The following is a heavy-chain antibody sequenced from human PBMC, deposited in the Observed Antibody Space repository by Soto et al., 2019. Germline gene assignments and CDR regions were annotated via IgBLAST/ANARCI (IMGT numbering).Heavy chain of an antibody. CDR1: GFTFSSYG. V-gene: IGHV3-30*18. D-gene: IGHD2-2*01. Sequence: GGSLRLSCAASGFTFSSYGMHWVRQAPGKGLEWVAVISSDGSNKFYADSVKGRFTISRDNSKNTLYLQMNSLRAEDTAVYYCAKGQHCSSTSCYFYYYGMDVWGQGTTVTVSS. J-gene: IGHJ6*02. CDR3: AKGQHCSSTSCYFYYYGMDV. CDR2: ISSDGSNK.